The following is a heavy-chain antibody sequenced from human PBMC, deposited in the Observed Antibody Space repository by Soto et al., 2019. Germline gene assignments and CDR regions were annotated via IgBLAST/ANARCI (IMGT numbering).Heavy chain of an antibody. V-gene: IGHV4-59*01. J-gene: IGHJ4*02. CDR2: IYYSGST. CDR1: GGSISSYY. CDR3: ARVYAYYFDY. D-gene: IGHD2-8*01. Sequence: QVQLQESGPGLVKPSETLSLTCTVSGGSISSYYWSWIRQPPGKGLEWIGYIYYSGSTHYNPSLRSRVTISVDTSKNQCSLNLSSVTAADTAVYYCARVYAYYFDYWGQGTLVTVSS.